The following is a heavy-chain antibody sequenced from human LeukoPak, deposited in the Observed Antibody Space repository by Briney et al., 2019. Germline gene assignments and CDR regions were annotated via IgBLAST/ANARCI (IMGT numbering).Heavy chain of an antibody. CDR3: GREVTDTRGFDY. CDR2: IYYSGST. D-gene: IGHD2-21*02. Sequence: PSETLSLSCTVSGGSISSSSYYWGWIRQPPGKGLEWIGSIYYSGSTYYNPSLKSRVTISVGTSKNQFSLQLNSVTPEDTAVYYCGREVTDTRGFDYWGQGILVTVSS. V-gene: IGHV4-39*02. J-gene: IGHJ4*02. CDR1: GGSISSSSYY.